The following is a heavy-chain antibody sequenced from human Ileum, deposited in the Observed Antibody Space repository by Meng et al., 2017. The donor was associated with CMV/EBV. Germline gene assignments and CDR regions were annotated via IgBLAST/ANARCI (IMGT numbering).Heavy chain of an antibody. CDR3: ARAPDPFGGMIPYPYGMDV. D-gene: IGHD3-3*01. V-gene: IGHV4-31*03. J-gene: IGHJ6*02. CDR2: IYYSGST. CDR1: GASISSGGYY. Sequence: LRLSCTVSGASISSGGYYWNWIRQHPGKGLECIGSIYYSGSTHFNPSLKSRVTISVDTSKNEFSLNLRSVTAADTAVYYCARAPDPFGGMIPYPYGMDVWGQGTTVTVSS.